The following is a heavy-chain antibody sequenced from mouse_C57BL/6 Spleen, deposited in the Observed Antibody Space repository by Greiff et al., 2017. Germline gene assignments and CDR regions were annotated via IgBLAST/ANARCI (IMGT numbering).Heavy chain of an antibody. CDR2: IYPRSGNT. J-gene: IGHJ3*01. CDR3: ARDDYDGEPWFAD. Sequence: VQLQQSGAELARPGASVKLSCKASGYTFTSYGISWVKQRTGQGLEWIGEIYPRSGNTYYNEKFKGKATLTADKSSSTAYMELRSLTSEDSAVYFCARDDYDGEPWFADWGQGTLVTVSA. D-gene: IGHD2-4*01. V-gene: IGHV1-81*01. CDR1: GYTFTSYG.